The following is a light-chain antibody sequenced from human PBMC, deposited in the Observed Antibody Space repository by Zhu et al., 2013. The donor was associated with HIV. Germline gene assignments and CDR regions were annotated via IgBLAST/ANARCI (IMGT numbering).Light chain of an antibody. CDR3: QQYNNWPLT. J-gene: IGKJ4*01. Sequence: EIVMTQSPATLSVSPGERATLSCRASQSISSSLAWYQQKPGQAPRLLIYGASTRATGIPARFSGSGSGTEFTLIISSLQSEDFAVYSCQQYNNWPLTFGGGTKVEIK. V-gene: IGKV3-15*01. CDR2: GAS. CDR1: QSISSS.